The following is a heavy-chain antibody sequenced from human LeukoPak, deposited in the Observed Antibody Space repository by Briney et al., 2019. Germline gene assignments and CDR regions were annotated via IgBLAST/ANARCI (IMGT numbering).Heavy chain of an antibody. CDR3: ASVTTVTTKGHGAFDI. CDR1: GYTFTSNY. CDR2: ISPSGGST. J-gene: IGHJ3*02. Sequence: ASVKVSCKAFGYTFTSNYMHWVRQAPGQGPEWMGVISPSGGSTTYAQKFQGRVTITADESTSTAYMELSSLRSEDTAVYYCASVTTVTTKGHGAFDIWGQGTMVTVSS. V-gene: IGHV1-46*01. D-gene: IGHD4-17*01.